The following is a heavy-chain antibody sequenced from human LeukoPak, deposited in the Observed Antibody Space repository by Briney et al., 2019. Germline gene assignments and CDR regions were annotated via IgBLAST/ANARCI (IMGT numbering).Heavy chain of an antibody. CDR2: ISGGGGST. V-gene: IGHV3-23*01. CDR1: GFTFSSYA. CDR3: AKGPLIEVAGTTWDY. D-gene: IGHD6-19*01. Sequence: GGSLRLSCAASGFTFSSYAMGWVRQFPGKGLEWVSAISGGGGSTYYADSEKGRFTISRDNSKNTLHLQMNSLTADDTAVYYCAKGPLIEVAGTTWDYWGQGALVTVSS. J-gene: IGHJ4*02.